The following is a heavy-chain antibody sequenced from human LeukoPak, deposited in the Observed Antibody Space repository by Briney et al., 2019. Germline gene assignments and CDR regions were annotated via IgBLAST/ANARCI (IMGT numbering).Heavy chain of an antibody. V-gene: IGHV3-7*01. CDR3: VRESRPGGAMGLYHNLDY. CDR2: IKEDGTEK. D-gene: IGHD1-1*01. J-gene: IGHJ4*02. CDR1: GFTFSDFW. Sequence: GSLRLSCAGSGFTFSDFWMTWVRQTPGKGLEWVANIKEDGTEKNLVDSVKGRFTISRDNTKNLLFLETNNLRGDDTAIYYCVRESRPGGAMGLYHNLDYWGQGTLAAVSS.